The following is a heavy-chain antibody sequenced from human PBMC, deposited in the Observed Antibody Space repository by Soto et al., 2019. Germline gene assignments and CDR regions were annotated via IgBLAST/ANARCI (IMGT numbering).Heavy chain of an antibody. Sequence: QVQLVQSGAEVKKPGSSVKVSCKASGGTFSSYAISWVRQAPGQGLEWMGGIIPIFGTANYAQKFQGRVTITADESTSTAYTELSSLGSEETAVYDCARDYGGYYPSYGMAVWGQGPTVTASS. D-gene: IGHD4-17*01. CDR1: GGTFSSYA. CDR3: ARDYGGYYPSYGMAV. CDR2: IIPIFGTA. J-gene: IGHJ6*02. V-gene: IGHV1-69*01.